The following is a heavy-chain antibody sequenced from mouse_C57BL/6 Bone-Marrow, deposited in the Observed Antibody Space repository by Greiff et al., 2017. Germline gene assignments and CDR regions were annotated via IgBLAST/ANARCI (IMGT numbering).Heavy chain of an antibody. CDR3: AREGYGSSGGYFDV. D-gene: IGHD1-1*01. Sequence: VQLKESGGGLVKPGGSLKLSCAASGFTFSSYAMSWVRQTPEKRLEWVATISDGGSYTYYPDNVKGRFTISRDNAKNNLYLQMSHLKSEDTAMYYCAREGYGSSGGYFDVWGTGTTVTVSS. CDR1: GFTFSSYA. V-gene: IGHV5-4*01. J-gene: IGHJ1*03. CDR2: ISDGGSYT.